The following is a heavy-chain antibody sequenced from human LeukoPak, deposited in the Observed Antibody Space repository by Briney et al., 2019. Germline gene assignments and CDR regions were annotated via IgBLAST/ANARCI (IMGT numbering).Heavy chain of an antibody. CDR1: GFSFANHP. CDR3: AKRHRSGVAAPYFGY. V-gene: IGHV3-23*01. Sequence: PGGSLRLSCAASGFSFANHPMIWVRQAPGKGLEGVSSISASRGITYYADSVKGRFTISRDDSRNTLFLQMNSLRADDTAVYYCAKRHRSGVAAPYFGYWGQGTLVTVSS. CDR2: ISASRGIT. J-gene: IGHJ4*02. D-gene: IGHD6-6*01.